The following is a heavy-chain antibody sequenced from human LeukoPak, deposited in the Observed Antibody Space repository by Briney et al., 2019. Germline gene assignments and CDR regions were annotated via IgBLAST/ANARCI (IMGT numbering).Heavy chain of an antibody. CDR3: ARDLLGTTVERGAHGAGDY. V-gene: IGHV3-23*01. J-gene: IGHJ4*02. CDR1: GFTFSSYA. CDR2: ISGGGGST. D-gene: IGHD4-23*01. Sequence: GGSLRLSCAASGFTFSSYAMSWVRQAPGKGLEWVSTISGGGGSTYYVDSVKGRFTISRDNSKNTLYLQMNSLRAEDTAVYYCARDLLGTTVERGAHGAGDYWGQGTLVTVSS.